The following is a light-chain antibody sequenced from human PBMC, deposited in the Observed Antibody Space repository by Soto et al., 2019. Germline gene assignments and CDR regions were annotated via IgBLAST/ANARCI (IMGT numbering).Light chain of an antibody. V-gene: IGLV1-47*01. CDR2: RNN. CDR3: AAWDDSLSGFVV. J-gene: IGLJ2*01. CDR1: SSNIGSNY. Sequence: QSVLTQPPSASGTPGQRVTISCSGSSSNIGSNYVYWYQQLPGTAPKLLIYRNNQRPSGVPDRFSGSKSGTSASLAISGLRSEDEADYYCAAWDDSLSGFVVFGGGPKVTVL.